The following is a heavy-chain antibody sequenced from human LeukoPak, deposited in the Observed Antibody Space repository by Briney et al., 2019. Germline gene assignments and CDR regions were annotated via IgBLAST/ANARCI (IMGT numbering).Heavy chain of an antibody. CDR2: IYYSGST. J-gene: IGHJ4*02. D-gene: IGHD4-17*01. CDR3: ARHPVYGDPLDY. CDR1: GGSISSYY. V-gene: IGHV4-59*08. Sequence: SETLSLTCTVSGGSISSYYWSWIRQPPGKGLEWIGYIYYSGSTNYNPSLKSRVTISVDTSKNQFSLKLSSVTAADTAVYYCARHPVYGDPLDYWGQGTLVTVSS.